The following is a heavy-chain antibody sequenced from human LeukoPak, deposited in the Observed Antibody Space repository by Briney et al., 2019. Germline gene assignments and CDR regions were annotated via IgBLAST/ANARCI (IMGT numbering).Heavy chain of an antibody. Sequence: ASVKVSCKASGGTFSSYAISWVRQAPGQGLEWMGGIIPIFGTANYAQKFQGRVTITTDESTSTAYMELSSLRSEDTAVYYCARELAAAGTPYYYMDVWGKGTTVTVSS. CDR1: GGTFSSYA. CDR3: ARELAAAGTPYYYMDV. V-gene: IGHV1-69*05. D-gene: IGHD6-13*01. CDR2: IIPIFGTA. J-gene: IGHJ6*03.